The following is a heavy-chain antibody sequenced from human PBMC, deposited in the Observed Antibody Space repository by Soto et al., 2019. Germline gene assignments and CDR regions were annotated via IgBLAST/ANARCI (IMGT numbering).Heavy chain of an antibody. CDR2: IIPIFGTA. CDR1: GGTFSSYA. CDR3: ARVRTGIAAAGIDY. D-gene: IGHD6-13*01. J-gene: IGHJ4*02. Sequence: QVQLVQSGAEVKKRGSSVKVSCKASGGTFSSYAISWVRQAPGEGLEWMGGIIPIFGTANYAQKFQGRVTITADESTSTAYMELSSLRSEDTAEYYCARVRTGIAAAGIDYWGQGTLVTVSS. V-gene: IGHV1-69*01.